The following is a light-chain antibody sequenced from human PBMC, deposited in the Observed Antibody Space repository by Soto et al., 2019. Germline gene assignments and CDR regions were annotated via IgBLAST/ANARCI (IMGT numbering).Light chain of an antibody. CDR2: GAS. J-gene: IGKJ1*01. CDR1: QNVDSNY. Sequence: ENVFTQSPGPLSLSPGERAPLSCRASQNVDSNYLAWYQQKPGQAPRIIIFGASGRATGIPDRFSGSGSGTDFTLTISRLEPEDFAVYYCQQRSNWPPWTFGQGTKVDIK. V-gene: IGKV3D-20*02. CDR3: QQRSNWPPWT.